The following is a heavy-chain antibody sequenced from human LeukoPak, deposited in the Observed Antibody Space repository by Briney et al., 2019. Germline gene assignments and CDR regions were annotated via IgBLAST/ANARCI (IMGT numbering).Heavy chain of an antibody. V-gene: IGHV3-66*01. CDR1: GFTVSSIY. J-gene: IGHJ4*02. CDR2: IYSGGST. D-gene: IGHD2-15*01. CDR3: ARDSRRILPSD. Sequence: GGSLRLSCAASGFTVSSIYMSWVRQAPGKGLEWVSVIYSGGSTYYADSVKGRFTISRDNSKNTLYLQMNSLRAEDTAVYYCARDSRRILPSDWGQGTLVTVSS.